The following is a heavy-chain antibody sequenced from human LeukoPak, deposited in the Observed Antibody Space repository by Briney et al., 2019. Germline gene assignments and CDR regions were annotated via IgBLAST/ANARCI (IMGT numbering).Heavy chain of an antibody. D-gene: IGHD1-26*01. J-gene: IGHJ5*02. CDR3: ARTEWELRRNWFDP. V-gene: IGHV4-61*02. CDR1: GDSISSGDYY. Sequence: PSETLSLTCTVSGDSISSGDYYWSWIRQPAGKGLEWIGRISSSGSTNYNPSLKSRVTISVDTSKNQFSLKLSSVTAADTAVYYCARTEWELRRNWFDPWGQGTLVTVSS. CDR2: ISSSGST.